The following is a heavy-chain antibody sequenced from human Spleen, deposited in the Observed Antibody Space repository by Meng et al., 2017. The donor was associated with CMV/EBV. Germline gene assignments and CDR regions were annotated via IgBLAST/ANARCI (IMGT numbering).Heavy chain of an antibody. CDR3: ATGSSWYLYYYYYGMEV. J-gene: IGHJ6*02. D-gene: IGHD6-13*01. CDR2: IIPIFGTA. Sequence: SVKVSCKASGGTFSSYAISWVRQAPGQGLEWMGGIIPIFGTANYAQKFQGRVTITTDESTSTAYMELSSLRSEDTAVYYCATGSSWYLYYYYYGMEVWGQGTTVTVSS. CDR1: GGTFSSYA. V-gene: IGHV1-69*05.